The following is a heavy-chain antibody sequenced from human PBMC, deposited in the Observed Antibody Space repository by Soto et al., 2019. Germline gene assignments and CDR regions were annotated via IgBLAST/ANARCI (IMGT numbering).Heavy chain of an antibody. V-gene: IGHV3-23*01. Sequence: EVQLLASGGGLVQPGGSLRLSCAASGFTFSSYAMNWVRQAPGKGLEWVSVISGSGGSTYYADSVKGRFTLSRDNAKNPRYLQMTSLRADDTAVYYCASRSSGWYFVYWGEGTLVTVSS. D-gene: IGHD6-19*01. CDR1: GFTFSSYA. J-gene: IGHJ4*02. CDR3: ASRSSGWYFVY. CDR2: ISGSGGST.